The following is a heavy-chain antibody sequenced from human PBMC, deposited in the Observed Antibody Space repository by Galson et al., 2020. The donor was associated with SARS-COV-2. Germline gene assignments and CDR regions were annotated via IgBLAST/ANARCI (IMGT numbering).Heavy chain of an antibody. V-gene: IGHV4-38-2*01. Sequence: SETLSLTCAVSGYSISSDYYWGWIRQPPGTGLEWIGSIHHSGSTNYNPSLKSRATISVDTAKNQFSLKLSSGTAADTAVYYGVRRGFGQTLAPWGQGTLVTVSS. CDR1: GYSISSDYY. J-gene: IGHJ5*02. D-gene: IGHD3-16*01. CDR2: IHHSGST. CDR3: VRRGFGQTLAP.